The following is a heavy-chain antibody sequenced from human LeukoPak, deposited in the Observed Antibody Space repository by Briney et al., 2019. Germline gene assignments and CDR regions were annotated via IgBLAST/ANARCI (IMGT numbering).Heavy chain of an antibody. CDR1: GYTFTSYY. CDR3: ARGLIMVRGGPLDY. D-gene: IGHD3-10*01. J-gene: IGHJ4*02. V-gene: IGHV1-2*04. CDR2: INPNSGGT. Sequence: GASVKVSCKASGYTFTSYYMHWVRQAPGQGLEWMGWINPNSGGTNYAQKFQGWVTMTRDTSISTAYMELSRLRSDDTAVYYCARGLIMVRGGPLDYWGQGTLVTVSS.